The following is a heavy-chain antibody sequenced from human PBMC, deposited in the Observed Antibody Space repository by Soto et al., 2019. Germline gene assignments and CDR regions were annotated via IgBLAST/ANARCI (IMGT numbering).Heavy chain of an antibody. D-gene: IGHD2-2*01. V-gene: IGHV4-39*01. J-gene: IGHJ5*02. CDR2: IYYSGTS. Sequence: QLQLQESGPGLVKPSETLSLTCTVSGGSINDDTYYWGWIRQPPGKGLEWIGSIYYSGTSSYNPSLKSRDTXPXAXSXXQLSLRLRSVTAADTAVYYCARLHCDSPNCVPLDPWGAGTLVIVSS. CDR1: GGSINDDTYY. CDR3: ARLHCDSPNCVPLDP.